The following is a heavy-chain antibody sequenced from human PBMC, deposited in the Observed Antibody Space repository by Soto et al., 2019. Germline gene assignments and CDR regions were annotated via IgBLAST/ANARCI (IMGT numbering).Heavy chain of an antibody. J-gene: IGHJ4*02. Sequence: SETLSLTCTVSGGSISSYYWSWIRQPPGKGLEWTGYIYYSGSTNYNPSLKSRVTISVDTSKNQFSLKLSSVTAADTAVYYCARDSGVGGWPFYYFDYWGQGTLVTVSS. CDR2: IYYSGST. CDR1: GGSISSYY. D-gene: IGHD6-19*01. CDR3: ARDSGVGGWPFYYFDY. V-gene: IGHV4-59*01.